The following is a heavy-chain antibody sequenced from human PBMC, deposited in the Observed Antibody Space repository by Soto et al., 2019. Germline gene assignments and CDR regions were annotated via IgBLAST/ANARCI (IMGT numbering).Heavy chain of an antibody. CDR2: INSSGNTI. D-gene: IGHD1-26*01. J-gene: IGHJ4*02. CDR3: ARDSTYVGSHTFDF. CDR1: GFTFSDYY. V-gene: IGHV3-11*01. Sequence: QVQLVESGGGLVKPGGSLRLSCAASGFTFSDYYMSWIRQAPGKGLEWVSYINSSGNTIYYADSVKGRFTNSRDNAKNSLYLQMNSLRAEDTAVYYCARDSTYVGSHTFDFWGQGTLVTVSS.